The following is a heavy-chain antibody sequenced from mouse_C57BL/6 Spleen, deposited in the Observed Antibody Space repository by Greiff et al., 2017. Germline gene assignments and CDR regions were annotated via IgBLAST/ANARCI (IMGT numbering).Heavy chain of an antibody. CDR1: GYTFTSYG. CDR2: IYPRSGNT. CDR3: ARLGASYYFDY. V-gene: IGHV1-81*01. D-gene: IGHD3-1*01. Sequence: VQLQQSGAELARPGASVKLSCTASGYTFTSYGISWVKQRTGQGLEWIGEIYPRSGNTYYNAKFKGKATLTADKSSSTAYLELRSLTSEDSAVYFCARLGASYYFDYWGQGTTLTVSS. J-gene: IGHJ2*01.